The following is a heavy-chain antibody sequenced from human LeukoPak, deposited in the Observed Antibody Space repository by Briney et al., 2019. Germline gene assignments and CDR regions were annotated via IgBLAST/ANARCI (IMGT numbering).Heavy chain of an antibody. CDR2: INPNSGGT. Sequence: GASVTVSCKASGYTFTGYYMHWVRQAPGQGLEWMGWINPNSGGTNYAQKFQGRVTMTRDTSISTAYMELSRLRSDDTAVYYWAKPHGSRRVWFDPWGQGTRVTGSS. D-gene: IGHD6-13*01. V-gene: IGHV1-2*02. CDR1: GYTFTGYY. CDR3: AKPHGSRRVWFDP. J-gene: IGHJ5*02.